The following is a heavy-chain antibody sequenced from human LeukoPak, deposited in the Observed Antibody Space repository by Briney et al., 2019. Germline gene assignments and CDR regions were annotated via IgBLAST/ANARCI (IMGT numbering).Heavy chain of an antibody. CDR3: ARDTPFSSGWYGFHGYYYYYMDV. D-gene: IGHD6-19*01. V-gene: IGHV3-7*01. CDR2: IKQDGSEK. Sequence: GGSLRLSCAASGFTFSSYWMSWVRQAPGKGLEWVANIKQDGSEKYYVDSVKGRFTISRDNAKNSLYLQMNSLRAEDTAVYYCARDTPFSSGWYGFHGYYYYYMDVWGKGTTVTVSS. J-gene: IGHJ6*03. CDR1: GFTFSSYW.